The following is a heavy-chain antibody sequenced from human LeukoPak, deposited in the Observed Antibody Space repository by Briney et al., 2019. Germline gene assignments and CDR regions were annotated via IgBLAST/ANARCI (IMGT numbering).Heavy chain of an antibody. V-gene: IGHV3-74*01. J-gene: IGHJ3*02. D-gene: IGHD3-22*01. CDR3: ARSHDSSGYSPDAFDI. Sequence: GGSLRLSCAASGFSFSSYWMHWVRQAPGKGLVWVSRINSDGSSTSYADSVRGRFTISRDNAKNTLYLQMNSLRAEDTAVYFCARSHDSSGYSPDAFDIWGQGTMVTVSS. CDR2: INSDGSST. CDR1: GFSFSSYW.